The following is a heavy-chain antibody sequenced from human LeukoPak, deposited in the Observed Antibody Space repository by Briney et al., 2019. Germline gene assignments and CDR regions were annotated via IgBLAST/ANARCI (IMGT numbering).Heavy chain of an antibody. CDR2: MNIDGSEK. D-gene: IGHD1-26*01. CDR3: ARDPVEWELLLDY. J-gene: IGHJ4*02. CDR1: GFTFSSYW. Sequence: GGSLRLSCAASGFTFSSYWMGWVRQAPGKRLEWVANMNIDGSEKYYADSAKGRFTISRDNARNSMYLQMNSLRVEDTAVYYCARDPVEWELLLDYWGQGTLVTVSS. V-gene: IGHV3-7*01.